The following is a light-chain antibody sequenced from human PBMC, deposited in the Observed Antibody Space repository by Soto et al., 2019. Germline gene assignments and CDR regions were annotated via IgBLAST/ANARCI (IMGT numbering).Light chain of an antibody. CDR3: QQRSNWPPFT. V-gene: IGKV3-11*01. CDR2: DAS. J-gene: IGKJ3*01. Sequence: ALTQSPATLSLSPGERATLSCRASQSVSSYLAWYQQKPGQAPRLLIYDASNRATGIPARFSGSGSGTDFTLTISSLEPEDFAVYYCQQRSNWPPFTFGPGTKVDIK. CDR1: QSVSSY.